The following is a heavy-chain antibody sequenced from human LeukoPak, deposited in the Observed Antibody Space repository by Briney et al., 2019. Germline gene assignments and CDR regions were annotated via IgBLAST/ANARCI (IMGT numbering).Heavy chain of an antibody. CDR2: IIPIFGTA. V-gene: IGHV1-69*13. D-gene: IGHD4-23*01. CDR3: ARDRGPYGGNSIVF. Sequence: RASVKVSCKVSGYTLTELSMHWVRQAPGQGLEWMGGIIPIFGTANYAQKFQGRVTITADESTSTAYMELSSLRSEDTAVYYCARDRGPYGGNSIVFWGQGTLVTVSS. CDR1: GYTLTELS. J-gene: IGHJ4*02.